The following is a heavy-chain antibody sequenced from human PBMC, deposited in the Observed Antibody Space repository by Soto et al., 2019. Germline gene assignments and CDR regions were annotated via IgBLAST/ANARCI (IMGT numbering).Heavy chain of an antibody. V-gene: IGHV5-51*01. CDR2: IHPGSSET. CDR1: AYSFTSYW. D-gene: IGHD2-15*01. Sequence: PGESLKISCKASAYSFTSYWIGWVRQMPGKGLEYMGAIHPGSSETRYTPSFQGQVTISADKSISTAYLQWSSLKASDTAMYYCARLRGYCSGGSCSEFGYWGQGTLVTVSS. J-gene: IGHJ4*02. CDR3: ARLRGYCSGGSCSEFGY.